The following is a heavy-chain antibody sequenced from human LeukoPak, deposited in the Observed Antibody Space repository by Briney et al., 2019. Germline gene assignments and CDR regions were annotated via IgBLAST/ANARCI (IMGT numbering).Heavy chain of an antibody. Sequence: GGSLRLSCAASGFTFSSYGMHWVRQAPGKGLEWVAVISYDGSNKYYADSVKGRFTISRDNSKNTLYLQMNSLRAEDTAVYYCAKDWSGSYYYGMDVWGQGTTVTVSS. CDR3: AKDWSGSYYYGMDV. V-gene: IGHV3-30*18. D-gene: IGHD3-3*01. CDR2: ISYDGSNK. J-gene: IGHJ6*02. CDR1: GFTFSSYG.